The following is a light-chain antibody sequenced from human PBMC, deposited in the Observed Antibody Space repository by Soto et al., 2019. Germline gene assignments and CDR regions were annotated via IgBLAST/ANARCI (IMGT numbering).Light chain of an antibody. J-gene: IGLJ3*02. V-gene: IGLV1-47*01. CDR2: RNN. Sequence: QSVLTQPPPASETPGQRVTISCSGSSSNIGFDYVDWYQHVPGAAPKLLIYRNNLRPPGVPDRFSGSKSGTSASLAISGLRTEDEADYYCAARDDTLNVVFGGGTKLTVL. CDR1: SSNIGFDY. CDR3: AARDDTLNVV.